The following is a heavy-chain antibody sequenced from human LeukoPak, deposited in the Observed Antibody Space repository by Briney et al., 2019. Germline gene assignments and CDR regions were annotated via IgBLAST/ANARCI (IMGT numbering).Heavy chain of an antibody. CDR3: ASRGKYYFDY. J-gene: IGHJ4*02. CDR2: IGSSDAT. CDR1: GFSFSSYA. D-gene: IGHD3-10*01. Sequence: PGGSLRLSCAASGFSFSSYAMGWVRQAPGKGLEWVSTIGSSDATYYPDSVKGRFTTSRDNSRNTLYLQMNSLRAEDTAVYYCASRGKYYFDYWGQGTLVTVSS. V-gene: IGHV3-23*01.